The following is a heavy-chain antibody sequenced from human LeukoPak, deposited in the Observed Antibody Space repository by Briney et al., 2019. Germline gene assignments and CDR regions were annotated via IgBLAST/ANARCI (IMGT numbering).Heavy chain of an antibody. J-gene: IGHJ3*02. V-gene: IGHV4-39*07. Sequence: SETLSLTCTVSGGSVSSSSYYWGWIRQPPGKGLEWIGSIYYSGSTNYNPSLKSRVTISVDTSKNQFSLKLSSVTAADTAVYYCARDWGNYYDSSGSRIFDIWGQGTMVTVSS. CDR3: ARDWGNYYDSSGSRIFDI. D-gene: IGHD3-22*01. CDR1: GGSVSSSSYY. CDR2: IYYSGST.